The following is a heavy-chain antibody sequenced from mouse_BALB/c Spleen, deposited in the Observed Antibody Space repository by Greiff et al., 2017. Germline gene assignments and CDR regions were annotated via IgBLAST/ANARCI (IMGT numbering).Heavy chain of an antibody. J-gene: IGHJ2*01. D-gene: IGHD2-2*01. CDR2: INPSSGYT. CDR1: GYTFTSYT. V-gene: IGHV1-4*02. CDR3: ARFGYDKGDY. Sequence: VQLQQSAAELARPGASVKMSCKASGYTFTSYTMHWVKQRPGQGLEWIGYINPSSGYTEYNQKFKDKTTLTADKSSSTAYMQLSSLTSEDSAVYYCARFGYDKGDYWGQGTTLTVSS.